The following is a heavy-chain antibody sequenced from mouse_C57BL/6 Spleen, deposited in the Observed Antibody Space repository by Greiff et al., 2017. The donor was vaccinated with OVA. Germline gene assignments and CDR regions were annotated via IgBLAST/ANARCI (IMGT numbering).Heavy chain of an antibody. V-gene: IGHV5-9*01. CDR2: ISGGGGNT. J-gene: IGHJ2*01. D-gene: IGHD1-1*01. CDR3: ARLGDYYGSSPFDY. CDR1: GFTFSSYT. Sequence: EVTLVESGGGLVKPGGSLKLSCAASGFTFSSYTMSWVRQTPEKRLEWVATISGGGGNTYYPDSVKGRFTISRDNAKNTLYLQMSSLRSEDTALYYCARLGDYYGSSPFDYWGQGTTLTVSS.